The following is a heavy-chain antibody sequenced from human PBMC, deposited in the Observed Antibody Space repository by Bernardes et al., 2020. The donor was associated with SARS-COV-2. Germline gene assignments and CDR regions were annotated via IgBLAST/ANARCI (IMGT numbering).Heavy chain of an antibody. J-gene: IGHJ3*02. V-gene: IGHV4-61*01. D-gene: IGHD2-15*01. CDR3: ARLGYCSGGSCSYDAFDS. CDR2: IYYSGST. CDR1: GGSVSSGSYY. Sequence: SETLSLTCTVSGGSVSSGSYYWSWIRQPPGKGLEWIGYIYYSGSTNYNPSLKSRVTISVDTSKNQFSLKLSSVTAADTAVYYCARLGYCSGGSCSYDAFDSWGQGTMVTVSS.